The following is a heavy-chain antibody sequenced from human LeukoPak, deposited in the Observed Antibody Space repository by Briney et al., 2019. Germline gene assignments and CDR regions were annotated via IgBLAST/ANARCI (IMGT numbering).Heavy chain of an antibody. D-gene: IGHD6-13*01. CDR1: GGSFSGYY. CDR3: ARVKGGIAAFDY. CDR2: INHSGST. Sequence: PPETLSLTCAVYGGSFSGYYWSWIRQPPGKGLEWIGEINHSGSTNYNPSLKSRVTISVDTSKNQFSLKLSSVTAADTAVYYCARVKGGIAAFDYWGQGTLVTVSS. J-gene: IGHJ4*02. V-gene: IGHV4-34*01.